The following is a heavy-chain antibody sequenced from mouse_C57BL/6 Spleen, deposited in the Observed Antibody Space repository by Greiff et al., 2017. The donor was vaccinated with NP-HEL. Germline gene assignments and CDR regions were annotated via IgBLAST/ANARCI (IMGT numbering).Heavy chain of an antibody. D-gene: IGHD4-1*01. CDR1: GFTFSSYT. J-gene: IGHJ2*01. V-gene: IGHV5-9*01. CDR3: ATESLGSLDY. CDR2: ISGGGGNT. Sequence: EVKLVESGGGLVKPGGSLKLSCAASGFTFSSYTMSWVRQTPEKRLEWVATISGGGGNTYYPDSVKGRFTISRDNAKNTLYLQMSSLGSEDTALYYCATESLGSLDYWGQGTTLTVSS.